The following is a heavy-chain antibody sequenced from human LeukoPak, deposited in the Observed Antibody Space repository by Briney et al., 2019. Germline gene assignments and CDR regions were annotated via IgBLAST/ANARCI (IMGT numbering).Heavy chain of an antibody. CDR1: GFTFSSYS. CDR3: AGGRDGYNDYFDY. D-gene: IGHD5-24*01. Sequence: GGSLRLSCAASGFTFSSYSMNWVRQAPGKGLEWVSSISSSSSYIYYADSVKGRFTISRDNAKNSLYLQMNSLRAEDTAVYYCAGGRDGYNDYFDYWGQGTLVTVSS. J-gene: IGHJ4*02. CDR2: ISSSSSYI. V-gene: IGHV3-21*01.